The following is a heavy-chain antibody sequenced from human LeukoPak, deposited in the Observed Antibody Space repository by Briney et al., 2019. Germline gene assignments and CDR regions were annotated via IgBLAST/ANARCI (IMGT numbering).Heavy chain of an antibody. CDR2: IYHSGST. Sequence: SETLSLTCAVSGGSISSSNWWSWVRQPPGKGLEWIGEIYHSGSTNYNPSLKSRVTISVDKSKNQFSLKLSSVTAADTAVYYCARDTTMVRGGYDYWGQGTLVTVSS. CDR1: GGSISSSNW. V-gene: IGHV4-4*02. J-gene: IGHJ4*02. CDR3: ARDTTMVRGGYDY. D-gene: IGHD3-10*01.